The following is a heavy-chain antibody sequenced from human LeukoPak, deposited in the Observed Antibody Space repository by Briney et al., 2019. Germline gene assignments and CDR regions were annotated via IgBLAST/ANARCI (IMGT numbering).Heavy chain of an antibody. CDR1: GGSIGSSSYY. J-gene: IGHJ4*02. Sequence: SETLSLTCTVSGGSIGSSSYYWGWIRQPPGKGLEWIGTIYYSGNTYDNPSLKSRVTISVDTSKNQFSLKMNSVTAADTAVYYCARDLEGSSSCWGQGTLVTVSS. CDR2: IYYSGNT. CDR3: ARDLEGSSSC. D-gene: IGHD6-13*01. V-gene: IGHV4-39*07.